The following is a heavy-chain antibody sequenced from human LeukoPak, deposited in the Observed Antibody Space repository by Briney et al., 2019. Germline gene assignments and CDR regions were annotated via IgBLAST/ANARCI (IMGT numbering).Heavy chain of an antibody. CDR1: GGSISSYY. Sequence: SESLSLTCTVSGGSISSYYWSWLRQPPGKGLEWIGYIYYSGSTNYNPSLKSRVTISIDTSKNQFSLKLSSVTAADTAVYYCALGAAAAIFDYWGQGTLVTVSS. J-gene: IGHJ4*02. D-gene: IGHD6-13*01. CDR3: ALGAAAAIFDY. CDR2: IYYSGST. V-gene: IGHV4-59*01.